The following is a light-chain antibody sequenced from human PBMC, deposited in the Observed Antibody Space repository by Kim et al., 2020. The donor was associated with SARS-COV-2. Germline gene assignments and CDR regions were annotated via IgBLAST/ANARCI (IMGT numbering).Light chain of an antibody. CDR2: GKN. Sequence: SSELTQDPAVSVALGQTVRITCHGDSLRSYYASWYQQKPGQAPVLVIYGKNNRPSGIPDRFSGSSSGNTASLTITGAQAEDEADYYCNSRDSSGHRVVFG. V-gene: IGLV3-19*01. CDR3: NSRDSSGHRVV. J-gene: IGLJ2*01. CDR1: SLRSYY.